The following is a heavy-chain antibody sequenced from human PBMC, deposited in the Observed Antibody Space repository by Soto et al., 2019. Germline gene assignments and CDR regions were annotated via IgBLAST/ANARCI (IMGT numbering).Heavy chain of an antibody. CDR3: ARRVTMQYYFDY. CDR2: INHSGST. CDR1: GGSFSDYY. Sequence: QVQLQQWGAGLLGPSETLSRTCAVYGGSFSDYYWSWIRQPPGKGLEWIGEINHSGSTNYNPSLKSRVTISIDTSKNQFSLKLTSVTAADTAVYFCARRVTMQYYFDYWGQGTLVPVSS. D-gene: IGHD3-10*01. J-gene: IGHJ4*02. V-gene: IGHV4-34*01.